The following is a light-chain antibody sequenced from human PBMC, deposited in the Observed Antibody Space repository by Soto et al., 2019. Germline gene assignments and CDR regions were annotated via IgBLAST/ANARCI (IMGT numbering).Light chain of an antibody. CDR3: ISYAGSNNFVV. Sequence: QSALTQPPSASGSPGQSVTISCTGTSSDVGGYNYDSWFRQHPGKAPKLMIYEVTKRPSGVPDRFSGSKSGNTASLTVSGLQAEDEADYYCISYAGSNNFVVFGGGTKLTVL. CDR2: EVT. V-gene: IGLV2-8*01. J-gene: IGLJ2*01. CDR1: SSDVGGYNY.